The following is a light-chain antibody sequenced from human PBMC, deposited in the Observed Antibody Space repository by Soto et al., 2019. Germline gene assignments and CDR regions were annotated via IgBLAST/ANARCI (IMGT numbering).Light chain of an antibody. CDR1: QSIGDS. Sequence: DIQMTQSPSTLSASLGDRVTLTCRASQSIGDSLAWYQQKPGKAPYLLISDVSSLERGVPSRFRGSGSGTEFTLTISSMQPDDFETFYCQQYNGYSRTFGQGTKVDIK. CDR2: DVS. CDR3: QQYNGYSRT. J-gene: IGKJ1*01. V-gene: IGKV1-5*01.